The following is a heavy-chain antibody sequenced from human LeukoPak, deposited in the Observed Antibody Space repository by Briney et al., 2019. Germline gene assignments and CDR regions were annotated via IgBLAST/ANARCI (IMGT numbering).Heavy chain of an antibody. D-gene: IGHD3-22*01. CDR3: ARDRLSTYYYDSSGYPDAFDI. J-gene: IGHJ3*02. CDR2: ISAYNGNT. CDR1: GYTFTSYG. V-gene: IGHV1-18*01. Sequence: ASVKVSCKASGYTFTSYGISWVRQAPGQGLEWMGWISAYNGNTNYAQKLQGRVTMTTDTSTSTAYMELRSLRSDDTAVYYCARDRLSTYYYDSSGYPDAFDIWGQGTMVTFSS.